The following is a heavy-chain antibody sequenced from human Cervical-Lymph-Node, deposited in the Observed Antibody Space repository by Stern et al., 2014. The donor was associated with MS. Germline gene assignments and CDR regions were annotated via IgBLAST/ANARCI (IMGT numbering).Heavy chain of an antibody. CDR2: ISSSGDYT. V-gene: IGHV3-11*06. CDR3: ARDSHSDYSRSWYDN. J-gene: IGHJ5*02. D-gene: IGHD4-11*01. Sequence: VQLVESGGGLVQPGGSLRLSCAASGFTFGHYYMSWVRQAPGKGLEWVSYISSSGDYTNYADSVKGRFTISRDNAQDSLHLQMDILRAEDTAVYYCARDSHSDYSRSWYDNWGQGTLVTVSS. CDR1: GFTFGHYY.